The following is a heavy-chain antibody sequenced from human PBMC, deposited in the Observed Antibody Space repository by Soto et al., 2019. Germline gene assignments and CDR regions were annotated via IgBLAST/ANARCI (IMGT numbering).Heavy chain of an antibody. J-gene: IGHJ6*02. Sequence: GGSLRLSCAASGFTFSSYWMSWVRQAPGKGLEWVANIKQDGSEKYYVDSVKGRFTISRDNAKNSLYLQMNSLRAEDTVVYYCARAPGFGELLIYGMDVWGQGTTVTVSS. D-gene: IGHD3-10*01. CDR2: IKQDGSEK. CDR3: ARAPGFGELLIYGMDV. V-gene: IGHV3-7*05. CDR1: GFTFSSYW.